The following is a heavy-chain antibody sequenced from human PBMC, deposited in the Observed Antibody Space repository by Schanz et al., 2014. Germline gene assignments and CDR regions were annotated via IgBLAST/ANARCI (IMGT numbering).Heavy chain of an antibody. V-gene: IGHV1-18*04. J-gene: IGHJ4*02. Sequence: QIQLVQSGPEVKKPGATVKVSCTASGFNFNNYDINWVRQATGQGLEWMGWISAYNGNTKYPQKLQGRVIMTTDTSTSTAYMELRSLRSDDTAVYYCARSAGRDFWSGYYTRFDYWGQGTLVTVSS. CDR3: ARSAGRDFWSGYYTRFDY. CDR1: GFNFNNYD. D-gene: IGHD3-3*01. CDR2: ISAYNGNT.